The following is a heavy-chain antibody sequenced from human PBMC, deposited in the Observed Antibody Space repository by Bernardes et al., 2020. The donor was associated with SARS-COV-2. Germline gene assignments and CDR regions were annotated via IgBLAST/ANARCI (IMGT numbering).Heavy chain of an antibody. CDR3: ARDRNEQWLVPSYFDY. V-gene: IGHV1-69*04. CDR1: GGTFSSYT. Sequence: SVKVSCKASGGTFSSYTISWVRQAPGQGLEWMGRIIPILGIANYAQKFQGRVTITADKSTSTAYMELSSLRSEDTAVYYCARDRNEQWLVPSYFDYWGQGTLVTVSS. D-gene: IGHD6-19*01. J-gene: IGHJ4*02. CDR2: IIPILGIA.